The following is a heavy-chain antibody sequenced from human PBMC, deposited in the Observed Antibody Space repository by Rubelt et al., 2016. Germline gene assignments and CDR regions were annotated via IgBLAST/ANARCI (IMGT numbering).Heavy chain of an antibody. J-gene: IGHJ3*02. CDR1: GFTFSSYG. Sequence: GGGVVQPGRSLRLSCAASGFTFSSYGMHWVRQAPGKGLEWVAVIWYDGSNKYYADSVKGRFTISRDNSKNTLYLQMNSLRAEDTAVYYCASTTGGGSEDYGDYPQIGAFDIWGQGTMVTVSS. V-gene: IGHV3-33*01. CDR2: IWYDGSNK. CDR3: ASTTGGGSEDYGDYPQIGAFDI. D-gene: IGHD4-17*01.